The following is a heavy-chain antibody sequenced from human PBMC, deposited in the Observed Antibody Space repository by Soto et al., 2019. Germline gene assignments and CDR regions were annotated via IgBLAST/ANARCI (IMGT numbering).Heavy chain of an antibody. CDR1: GGSFSGYY. D-gene: IGHD3-9*01. V-gene: IGHV4-34*01. CDR3: ARGALRYFDWSY. J-gene: IGHJ4*02. Sequence: SETLSLTCAVYGGSFSGYYWSWIRQPPGKGLEWIGEINHSGSTNYNPSLKSRVTISVDTSKNQFSLKLSSVTAADTAVYYCARGALRYFDWSYWGQGTLVPVSS. CDR2: INHSGST.